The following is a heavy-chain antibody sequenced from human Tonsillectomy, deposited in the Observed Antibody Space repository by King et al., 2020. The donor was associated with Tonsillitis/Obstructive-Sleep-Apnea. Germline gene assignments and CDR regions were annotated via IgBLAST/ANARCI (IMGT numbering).Heavy chain of an antibody. J-gene: IGHJ6*04. CDR3: ARIPSYGNYPWDV. CDR1: GYSFITYW. V-gene: IGHV5-51*01. Sequence: VQLVESGAEVKKPGESLKISCKGSGYSFITYWIDWVRQMPGKGLEWMGIIYPGDSDTRYSPSFQGQVTISADKPITTAYLQWSSLKASDTAMYYCARIPSYGNYPWDVWGKGTTVTVPS. D-gene: IGHD4-11*01. CDR2: IYPGDSDT.